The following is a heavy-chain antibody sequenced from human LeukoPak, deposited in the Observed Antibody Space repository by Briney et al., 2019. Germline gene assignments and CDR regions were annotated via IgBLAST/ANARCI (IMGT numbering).Heavy chain of an antibody. CDR3: ARSTYYSDSSGYYPNYYYYYYMDV. V-gene: IGHV4-39*07. CDR2: IYYSGYT. CDR1: GGSISSSSYY. D-gene: IGHD3-22*01. J-gene: IGHJ6*03. Sequence: SETLSLTCTVSGGSISSSSYYWAWIRQPPGKGLEWIGSIYYSGYTYYKSSLKSRVTIAVDTSKNQFSLKLSSVTAADTAVYYCARSTYYSDSSGYYPNYYYYYYMDVWGKGTTVTISS.